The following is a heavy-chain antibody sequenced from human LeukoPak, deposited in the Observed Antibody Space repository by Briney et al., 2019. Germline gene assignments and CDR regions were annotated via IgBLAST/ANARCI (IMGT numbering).Heavy chain of an antibody. CDR3: AKDGVYYASGSFDY. J-gene: IGHJ4*02. CDR2: ISSSSRTI. CDR1: GFTFSSYS. D-gene: IGHD3-10*01. Sequence: PGGSLRLSCAASGFTFSSYSMTWVRQAPGKGLEWLSYISSSSRTIYYADSVKGRFTISRDNANNSLYLQMNSLRAEDTAVYYCAKDGVYYASGSFDYWGQGTLVTVSS. V-gene: IGHV3-48*01.